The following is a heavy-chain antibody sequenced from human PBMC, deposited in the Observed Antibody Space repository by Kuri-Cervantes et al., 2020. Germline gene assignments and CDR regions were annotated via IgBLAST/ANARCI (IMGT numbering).Heavy chain of an antibody. D-gene: IGHD3-10*01. CDR2: IWYDGSNK. CDR1: GFTFSSYG. V-gene: IGHV3-33*01. Sequence: GESLKISCAASGFTFSSYGMHWVRQAPGKGLEWVAVIWYDGSNKYYADSVKGRFTISRDNSKNTLYLQMNSLRAEDTAVYYCARARGVLWFGALQYGMDVLGQGTTVTVSS. CDR3: ARARGVLWFGALQYGMDV. J-gene: IGHJ6*02.